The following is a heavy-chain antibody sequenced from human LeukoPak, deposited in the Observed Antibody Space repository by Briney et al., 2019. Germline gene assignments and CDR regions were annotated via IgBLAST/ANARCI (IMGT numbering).Heavy chain of an antibody. D-gene: IGHD5-12*01. J-gene: IGHJ6*03. CDR3: TTGLSDSDYYYYYYYMDV. CDR1: GGTFSSYA. CDR2: IIPIFGTA. Sequence: SVKVSCKASGGTFSSYAISWVRQAPGQGLEWMGGIIPIFGTANYAQKFQGRVTITTDESTSTAYMELSSLRSEDTAVYYCTTGLSDSDYYYYYYYMDVWGKGTTVTVSS. V-gene: IGHV1-69*05.